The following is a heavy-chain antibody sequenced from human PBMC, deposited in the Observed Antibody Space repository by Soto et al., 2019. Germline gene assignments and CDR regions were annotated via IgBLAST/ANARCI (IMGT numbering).Heavy chain of an antibody. CDR3: ANLGSPWQPVVDY. Sequence: PGGSLRLSCAASGFTFSSYSMSWVRQAPGKGLEWVSAISGSGGSTYYADTVKGRFTISSDNSKNTLYLQMNRLRVEDMAVYYCANLGSPWQPVVDYWGQGTLVTVSA. J-gene: IGHJ4*02. V-gene: IGHV3-23*01. CDR1: GFTFSSYS. CDR2: ISGSGGST. D-gene: IGHD6-13*01.